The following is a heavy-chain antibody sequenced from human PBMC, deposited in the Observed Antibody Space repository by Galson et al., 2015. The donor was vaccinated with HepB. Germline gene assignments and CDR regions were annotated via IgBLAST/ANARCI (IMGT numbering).Heavy chain of an antibody. D-gene: IGHD2-2*01. CDR1: GYTFTSYG. CDR3: ARGPIGYCSSTSCPPDY. J-gene: IGHJ4*02. V-gene: IGHV1-18*01. Sequence: SVKVSCKASGYTFTSYGISWVRQAPGQGLEWMGWISAYNGNTNYAQKLQGRVTMTTDTSTSTAYMELRSLRSDDTAVYYCARGPIGYCSSTSCPPDYWGQGTLVTVSS. CDR2: ISAYNGNT.